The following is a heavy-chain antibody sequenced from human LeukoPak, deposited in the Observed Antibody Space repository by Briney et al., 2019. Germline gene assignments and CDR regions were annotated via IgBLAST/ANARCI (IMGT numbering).Heavy chain of an antibody. CDR2: TSGDGITT. CDR1: GFTFHNYA. V-gene: IGHV3-43*02. J-gene: IGHJ6*02. D-gene: IGHD6-13*01. CDR3: ARAPYSSRWTAVQYFSMDV. Sequence: PGGSLRLSCAASGFTFHNYAIHWVRQAPGKGLEWVSLTSGDGITTYFADSVKGRFTISRDNSKSSLFLQMNSLRVDDTALYYCARAPYSSRWTAVQYFSMDVWGQGTTVTVSS.